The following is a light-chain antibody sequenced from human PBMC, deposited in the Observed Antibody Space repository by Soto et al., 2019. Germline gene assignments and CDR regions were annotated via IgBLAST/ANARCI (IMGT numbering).Light chain of an antibody. V-gene: IGLV2-14*01. CDR2: EVS. CDR1: SSDVGGYNY. J-gene: IGLJ2*01. Sequence: QSALTQPASVSGSPGQSITISCTGTSSDVGGYNYVSWFQQSPGKAPKVMIYEVSDRPSGVSNRFSGSKSGNTASLTISGLQTEDEADYYCCSYTSISTSAVFGGGTQLTVL. CDR3: CSYTSISTSAV.